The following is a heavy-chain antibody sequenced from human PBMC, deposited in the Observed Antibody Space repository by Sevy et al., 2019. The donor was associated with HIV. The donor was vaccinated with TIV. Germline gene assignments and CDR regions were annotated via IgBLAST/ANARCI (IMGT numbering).Heavy chain of an antibody. CDR1: GFTFSSYE. CDR2: ISSSGSTI. CDR3: ARGASGFCSSTSCYIGYFDY. V-gene: IGHV3-48*03. J-gene: IGHJ4*02. D-gene: IGHD2-2*02. Sequence: GGSLRLSCAASGFTFSSYEMNWVRQAPGKGLEWVSYISSSGSTIYYADSVKGRFTISRDNAKNSLYLQMNSLRAEDRAVYYCARGASGFCSSTSCYIGYFDYWGQGTLVTVSS.